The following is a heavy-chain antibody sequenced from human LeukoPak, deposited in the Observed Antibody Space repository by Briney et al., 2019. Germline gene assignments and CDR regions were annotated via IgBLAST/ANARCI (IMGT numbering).Heavy chain of an antibody. J-gene: IGHJ5*02. CDR1: GFTVSSNY. CDR2: IYSGGST. Sequence: GGSLRLSCAASGFTVSSNYMSWVRQAPGKGLEWVSVIYSGGSTYYADSVKGRFTISRDNSKNTVYLQMNSLRADDTAVYYCARAYSSSWYSRWFDPWGQGTLVTVSS. D-gene: IGHD6-13*01. CDR3: ARAYSSSWYSRWFDP. V-gene: IGHV3-53*05.